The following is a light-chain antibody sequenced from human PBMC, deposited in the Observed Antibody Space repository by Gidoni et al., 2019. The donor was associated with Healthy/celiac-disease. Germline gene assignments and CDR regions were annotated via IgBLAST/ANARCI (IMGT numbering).Light chain of an antibody. CDR3: SSYTSSSTVV. V-gene: IGLV2-14*01. CDR1: SSDVGGYNY. Sequence: QPALTQPAPVSGSPGQSITISCTGTSSDVGGYNYVSWYQQHPGKAPKPMIYEVSNRPSGVSNRFSGSKSGNTASLTISGLQAEDEADYYCSSYTSSSTVVFGGGTKLTVL. CDR2: EVS. J-gene: IGLJ2*01.